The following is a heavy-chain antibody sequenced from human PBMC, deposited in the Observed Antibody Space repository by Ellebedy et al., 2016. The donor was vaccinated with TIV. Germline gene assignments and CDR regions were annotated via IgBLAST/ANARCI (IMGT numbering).Heavy chain of an antibody. J-gene: IGHJ4*02. CDR3: VKTPGKRIVGAAIGYFDY. CDR2: ISGRGYAT. V-gene: IGHV3-23*01. D-gene: IGHD1-26*01. CDR1: GFTFDDYA. Sequence: GESLKISCAASGFTFDDYAMGWVRQAPGKGLEWVADISGRGYATYYPASVKGRLIISRDNSNNMLTLQLNSLRAEDTSVYFCVKTPGKRIVGAAIGYFDYWGQGTLVTVSS.